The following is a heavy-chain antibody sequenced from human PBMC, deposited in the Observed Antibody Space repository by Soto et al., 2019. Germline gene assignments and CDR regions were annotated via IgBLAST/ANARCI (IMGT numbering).Heavy chain of an antibody. CDR1: GFSLSTTGVG. D-gene: IGHD4-17*01. CDR3: ARRDYADYTGFFDH. V-gene: IGHV2-5*02. Sequence: QITLKESGPTLVKPTQTLTLTCTFSGFSLSTTGVGVGWIRQPPGKALEWLALIYWDDDPRYSPSLKSRLTITKDTSKNQVILTMSNMDPVDTATYFCARRDYADYTGFFDHWGQGTLVTVSS. CDR2: IYWDDDP. J-gene: IGHJ4*02.